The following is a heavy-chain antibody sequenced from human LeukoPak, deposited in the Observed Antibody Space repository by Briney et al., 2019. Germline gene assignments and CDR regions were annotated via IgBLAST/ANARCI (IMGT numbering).Heavy chain of an antibody. D-gene: IGHD2-2*02. CDR3: AKGPGCSSTSCYTGPPDY. CDR2: ISGSGGST. CDR1: GFTFSSYA. Sequence: GGSLRLSCAASGFTFSSYAMSWVRQAPRKGLEWVSAISGSGGSTYYADSVKGRFTISRDNSKNTLYLQMNSLRAEDTAVYYCAKGPGCSSTSCYTGPPDYWGQGTLVTVSS. V-gene: IGHV3-23*01. J-gene: IGHJ4*02.